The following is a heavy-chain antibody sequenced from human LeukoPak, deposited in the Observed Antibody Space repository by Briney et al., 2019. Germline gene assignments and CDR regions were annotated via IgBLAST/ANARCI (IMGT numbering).Heavy chain of an antibody. CDR2: IKSKTDGGTT. CDR1: GFTFSAYS. Sequence: GGSLRLSCAASGFTFSAYSMNWVRQAPGKGLEWVGRIKSKTDGGTTDYAAPVKGRFTISRDDSKNTLYLQMNSLKTEDTAVYYCTTVQAAAATVYYYYMDVWGKGTTVTVSS. D-gene: IGHD6-13*01. CDR3: TTVQAAAATVYYYYMDV. J-gene: IGHJ6*03. V-gene: IGHV3-15*01.